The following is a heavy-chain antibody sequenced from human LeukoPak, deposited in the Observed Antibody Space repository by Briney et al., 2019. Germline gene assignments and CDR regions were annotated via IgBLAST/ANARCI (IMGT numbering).Heavy chain of an antibody. Sequence: GGSLRLSCAASGFTFSSYAMSWVRQAPGRGLEWVSTISGSGGSTYYADSVKGRFTISRDNSKNTLYLQMNSLRAEDTAVYYGAGNPSYYYGMDVWGQGTTVTVSS. CDR3: AGNPSYYYGMDV. CDR2: ISGSGGST. J-gene: IGHJ6*02. V-gene: IGHV3-23*01. CDR1: GFTFSSYA. D-gene: IGHD1-14*01.